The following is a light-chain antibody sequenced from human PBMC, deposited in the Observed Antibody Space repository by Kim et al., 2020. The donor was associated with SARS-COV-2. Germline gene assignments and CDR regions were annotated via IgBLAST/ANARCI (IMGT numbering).Light chain of an antibody. J-gene: IGLJ3*02. Sequence: QRVTISCSGSSSNIGINIVSWFQQLPGTAPKLLIYGNSQRPSGVPDRFSGSKSGTSASLAISGLQSEDEADYYCAAWDDSLNVWVLGGGTQLTVL. CDR3: AAWDDSLNVWV. V-gene: IGLV1-44*01. CDR2: GNS. CDR1: SSNIGINI.